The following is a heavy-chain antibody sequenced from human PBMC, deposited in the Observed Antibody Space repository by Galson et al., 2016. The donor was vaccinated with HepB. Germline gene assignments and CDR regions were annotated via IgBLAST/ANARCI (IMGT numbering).Heavy chain of an antibody. D-gene: IGHD2-21*02. V-gene: IGHV3-23*01. CDR3: AKGVIRAVATAIVFDP. Sequence: SLRLSCAASGFPFGSYAMSWVRQAPGTGLEWVSSTSGSGAGPYSGASVKGRFLISRDNSKNTLALQMNSLRAEDTAIYYWAKGVIRAVATAIVFDPWDQGTLVTVSS. CDR2: TSGSGAGP. CDR1: GFPFGSYA. J-gene: IGHJ5*02.